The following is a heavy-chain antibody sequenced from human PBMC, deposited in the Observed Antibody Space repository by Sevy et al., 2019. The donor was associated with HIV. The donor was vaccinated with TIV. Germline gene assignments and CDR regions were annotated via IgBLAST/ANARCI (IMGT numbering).Heavy chain of an antibody. V-gene: IGHV3-11*01. CDR3: AREGSLRYFDL. D-gene: IGHD3-10*01. CDR1: GFIFSDYY. CDR2: ISDRGTTI. J-gene: IGHJ2*01. Sequence: GGSVRLSCAASGFIFSDYYMNWIRQSPGRGLEWVSYISDRGTTIYYADSVKGRFTISRDNAKNSLYLQMNSLRAEDTAVYYCAREGSLRYFDLWGRGTLVTVSS.